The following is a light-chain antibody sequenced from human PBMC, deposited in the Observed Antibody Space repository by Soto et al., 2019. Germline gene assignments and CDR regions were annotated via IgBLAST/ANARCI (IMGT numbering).Light chain of an antibody. V-gene: IGLV2-14*01. CDR1: GYDIGAYDY. CDR3: SSFTTTLFYV. CDR2: GVR. J-gene: IGLJ1*01. Sequence: QSVLTQPTSVSGSPGQSITIYCTGSGYDIGAYDYVSWYQQHPGKAPRLLIHGVRNRPPGISSRFSASKSGLTASLTISGLRAEDEAHYYCSSFTTTLFYVFGLGTKVTV.